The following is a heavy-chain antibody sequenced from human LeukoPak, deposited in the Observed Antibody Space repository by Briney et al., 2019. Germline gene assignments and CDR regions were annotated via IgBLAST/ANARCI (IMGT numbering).Heavy chain of an antibody. CDR3: AKDRTTVTPMDI. CDR1: GFIFGGYT. CDR2: ISTTGIAT. Sequence: GGSLRLSCEGSGFIFGGYTMNWVRQAPGKGLEWVSAISTTGIATYYADSVKGRFTISRDNSKNTLYLQMNSLRAEDTAVYYCAKDRTTVTPMDIWGQGTMVTVSS. V-gene: IGHV3-23*01. D-gene: IGHD4-17*01. J-gene: IGHJ3*02.